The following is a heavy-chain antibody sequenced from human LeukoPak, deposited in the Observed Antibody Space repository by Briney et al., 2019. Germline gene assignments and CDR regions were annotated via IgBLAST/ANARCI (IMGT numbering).Heavy chain of an antibody. D-gene: IGHD3-22*01. CDR2: IWYDGSNK. CDR3: ARERILGIYDSSGLDY. J-gene: IGHJ4*02. V-gene: IGHV3-33*01. Sequence: GGSLRLSCAASGFTFSSYGMHWVRQAPGKGLEWVAVIWYDGSNKYYADSVKGRFTISRDNSKNTLYLQVNSLRAEDTAVYYCARERILGIYDSSGLDYWGQGTLVTVSS. CDR1: GFTFSSYG.